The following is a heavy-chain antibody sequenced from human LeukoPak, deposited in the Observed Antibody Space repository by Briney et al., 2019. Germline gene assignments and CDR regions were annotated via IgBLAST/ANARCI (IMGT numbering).Heavy chain of an antibody. CDR1: GYRFISYC. CDR2: IYPGDSDT. Sequence: GESLNISCNGSGYRFISYCIGWVRQMPGKGLEWMGIIYPGDSDTRYSPSFQGQVTISADKSISAAYLQWSSLKASDTAMYYCARHTNDYGGYWDYWGHGTLVTVSS. V-gene: IGHV5-51*01. J-gene: IGHJ4*01. CDR3: ARHTNDYGGYWDY. D-gene: IGHD4-23*01.